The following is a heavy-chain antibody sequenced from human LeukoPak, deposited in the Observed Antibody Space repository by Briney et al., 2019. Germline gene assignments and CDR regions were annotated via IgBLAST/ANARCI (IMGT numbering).Heavy chain of an antibody. CDR2: FRVGGGST. Sequence: GGSLKLSVAPLELPFSSFAMAGSRKAPGKGLDWASVFRVGGGSTYYADSVKGRFTISRDNSKNTLYLQMNSLRAEDTAVYYCAKVSAYDSSGYHTYLDYWGQGTLVTVSS. CDR1: ELPFSSFA. V-gene: IGHV3-23*01. D-gene: IGHD3-22*01. CDR3: AKVSAYDSSGYHTYLDY. J-gene: IGHJ4*02.